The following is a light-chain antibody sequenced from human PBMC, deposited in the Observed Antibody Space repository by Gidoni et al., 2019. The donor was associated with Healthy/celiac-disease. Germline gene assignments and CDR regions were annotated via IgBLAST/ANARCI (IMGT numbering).Light chain of an antibody. CDR2: KAS. Sequence: SYELTQPPSVSVSPGQTARITCPGDALPKQYAYWYQQKPGQAPVLVIYKASERPSGIPERFSGSSSGTTVTLTISGVQAEDEADYYCQSADSSGTYDVVFGGGTKLTVL. V-gene: IGLV3-25*03. CDR1: ALPKQY. CDR3: QSADSSGTYDVV. J-gene: IGLJ2*01.